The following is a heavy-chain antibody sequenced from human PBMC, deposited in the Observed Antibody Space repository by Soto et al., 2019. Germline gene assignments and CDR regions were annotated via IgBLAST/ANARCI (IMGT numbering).Heavy chain of an antibody. Sequence: GGSLRLSCAASGFTFSSYAMSWVRQAPGKGLEWVSAISGSGGSTYYADSVKGRFTISRDNSKNTLYLQMNSLRAEDTAVYYCAKDRSTMIVVVPAADAFDIWGQGTMVTVSS. D-gene: IGHD3-22*01. CDR2: ISGSGGST. CDR3: AKDRSTMIVVVPAADAFDI. CDR1: GFTFSSYA. J-gene: IGHJ3*02. V-gene: IGHV3-23*01.